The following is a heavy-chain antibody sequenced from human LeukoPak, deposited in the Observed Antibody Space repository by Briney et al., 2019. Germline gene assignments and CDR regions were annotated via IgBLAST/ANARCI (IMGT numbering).Heavy chain of an antibody. CDR1: GYTLTELS. D-gene: IGHD6-13*01. CDR2: FDPEDGET. J-gene: IGHJ4*02. V-gene: IGHV1-24*01. CDR3: ARGYSSSPAYFDY. Sequence: ASVKVSCKVSGYTLTELSMHWVRQAPGKGLEWMGGFDPEDGETIYAQKFQGRVTITTDESTSTAYMELSSLRSEDTAVYYCARGYSSSPAYFDYWGQGTLVTVSS.